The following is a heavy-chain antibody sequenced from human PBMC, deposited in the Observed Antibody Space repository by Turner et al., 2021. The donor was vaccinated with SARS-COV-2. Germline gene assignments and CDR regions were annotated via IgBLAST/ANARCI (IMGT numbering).Heavy chain of an antibody. CDR3: ARDHRPVVVPAAKRAGSYYYGMDV. D-gene: IGHD2-2*01. V-gene: IGHV3-21*01. J-gene: IGHJ6*02. Sequence: EVQLVESGGGLVKPGGSLRLSCAASGFTFSSYSMKWVRQAPGKGLEWVSSISSRSSYIYYADSVKGRFTISRDNAKNSLYLQMNSLRAEDTAVYYCARDHRPVVVPAAKRAGSYYYGMDVWGQGTTVTVSS. CDR2: ISSRSSYI. CDR1: GFTFSSYS.